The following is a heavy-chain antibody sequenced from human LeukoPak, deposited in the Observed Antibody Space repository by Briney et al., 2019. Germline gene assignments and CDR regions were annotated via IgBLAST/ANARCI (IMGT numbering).Heavy chain of an antibody. J-gene: IGHJ6*02. CDR3: ARDWVRGYDSSGPNLYYYYGMDV. Sequence: GGSLRLSCAASGFTFSSYAMHWVRRAPGKGLEWVAVISYDGSNKYYADSVKGRFTISRDNSKNTLYLQMNSLRAEDTAVYYCARDWVRGYDSSGPNLYYYYGMDVWGQGTTVTVSS. CDR1: GFTFSSYA. D-gene: IGHD3-22*01. CDR2: ISYDGSNK. V-gene: IGHV3-30*04.